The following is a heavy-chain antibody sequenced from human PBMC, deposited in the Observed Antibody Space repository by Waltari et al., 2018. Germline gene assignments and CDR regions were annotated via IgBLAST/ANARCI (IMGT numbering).Heavy chain of an antibody. CDR1: AFSVRSNE. D-gene: IGHD1-26*01. CDR2: VTSDDKT. J-gene: IGHJ4*02. CDR3: ARDKGVEPTTRFDY. V-gene: IGHV3-53*01. Sequence: EVQLVESGGGLIQPGGSLRLSCAASAFSVRSNELTWVRQAPGKGMEWLSIVTSDDKTYYADSVKGRFTISRDNSKNTLYLEMSSLTAEDTAVYYCARDKGVEPTTRFDYWGQGTLVTVSS.